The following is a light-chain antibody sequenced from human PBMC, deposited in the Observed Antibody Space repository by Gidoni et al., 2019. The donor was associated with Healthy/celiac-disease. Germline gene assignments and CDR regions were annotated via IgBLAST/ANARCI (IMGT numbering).Light chain of an antibody. J-gene: IGLJ2*01. CDR1: SSNIGSNY. CDR2: RNN. Sequence: SVLTQPPSASGPPGQRVTISCSGSSSNIGSNYVYWYQQLPGTAPKLLIYRNNQRPSGVPDRFSGSKSGTSASLAISGLRSEDEADYYCAAWDDSLSGVVFGGGTKLTVL. CDR3: AAWDDSLSGVV. V-gene: IGLV1-47*01.